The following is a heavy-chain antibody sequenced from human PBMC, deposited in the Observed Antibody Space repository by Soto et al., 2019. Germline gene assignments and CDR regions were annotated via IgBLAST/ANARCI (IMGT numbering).Heavy chain of an antibody. CDR2: IYYSGST. J-gene: IGHJ5*02. Sequence: SETLSLTCTVSGGSVSSGSYYWSWIRQPPGKGLEWIGYIYYSGSTYYNPSLKSRVTISVDTSKNQFSLKLSSVTAADTAVYYCARERVLRYFDWLSNWFDPWGQGTLVTVSS. D-gene: IGHD3-9*01. CDR1: GGSVSSGSYY. CDR3: ARERVLRYFDWLSNWFDP. V-gene: IGHV4-30-4*08.